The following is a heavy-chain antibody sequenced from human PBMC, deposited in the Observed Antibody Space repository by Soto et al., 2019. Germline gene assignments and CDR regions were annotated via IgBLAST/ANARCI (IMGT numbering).Heavy chain of an antibody. V-gene: IGHV3-23*01. Sequence: EVQLLESGGGLVQPGGSLRLSCEASGFTFSSYAMSWVRQAPGRGLEWVSAITDNGGSTYYADSVKGRFTISSDNSKNTLYLQMNSLRAEDTAVYYCAKRAGSSWGDFDYWGQGTLVIVSS. CDR2: ITDNGGST. CDR3: AKRAGSSWGDFDY. CDR1: GFTFSSYA. J-gene: IGHJ4*02. D-gene: IGHD6-13*01.